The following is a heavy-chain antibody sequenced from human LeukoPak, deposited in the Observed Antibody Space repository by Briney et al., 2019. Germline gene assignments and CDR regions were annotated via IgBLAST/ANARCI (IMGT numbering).Heavy chain of an antibody. CDR1: GYTFTSYD. CDR2: MNPNSGNT. Sequence: ASAKVSCKASGYTFTSYDINWVRQATGQGLEWMGWMNPNSGNTGYAQKFQGRVTMARNTSISTAYMELSSLRSEDTAVYYCARVKGRGYSYGFGYWGQGTLVTVSS. D-gene: IGHD5-18*01. V-gene: IGHV1-8*01. CDR3: ARVKGRGYSYGFGY. J-gene: IGHJ4*02.